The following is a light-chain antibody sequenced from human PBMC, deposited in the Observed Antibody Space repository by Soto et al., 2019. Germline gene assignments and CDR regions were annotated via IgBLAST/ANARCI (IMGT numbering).Light chain of an antibody. Sequence: DIQMTQSPSTLSASVGDRVTITCRASQSISSWLAWYQQKPGKAPKLLIYDASNLESGVPSRFSGSGSGTEFTLTISSLQPDDFANYYCQQYNNYSTFGQGTKVDIK. V-gene: IGKV1-5*01. J-gene: IGKJ1*01. CDR2: DAS. CDR3: QQYNNYST. CDR1: QSISSW.